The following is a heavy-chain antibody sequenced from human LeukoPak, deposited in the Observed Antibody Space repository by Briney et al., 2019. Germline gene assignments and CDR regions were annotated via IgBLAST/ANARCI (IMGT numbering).Heavy chain of an antibody. Sequence: PSETLSLTCTVSGGSISSGDYYWSWIRQPPGKGLEWIGYIYYSGSTYYNPSLKSRVTISVDTSKNQFSLQLNSVTPEDTAVYYCARNPISNRGENWFDPWGQGTLVTVSS. CDR2: IYYSGST. CDR1: GGSISSGDYY. CDR3: ARNPISNRGENWFDP. D-gene: IGHD2/OR15-2a*01. J-gene: IGHJ5*02. V-gene: IGHV4-30-4*01.